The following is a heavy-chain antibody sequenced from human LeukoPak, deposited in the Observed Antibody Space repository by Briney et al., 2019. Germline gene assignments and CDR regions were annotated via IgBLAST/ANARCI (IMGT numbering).Heavy chain of an antibody. CDR2: VYYSGNT. D-gene: IGHD3-10*01. CDR1: GGSISSGTSY. Sequence: PSETLSLTCSVSGGSISSGTSYWDWMRQPPGKGLEWIGSVYYSGNTYYNPSLKNRVTISVDTSKNQFSLKLTSVTAADTAKYYCARRRRTVRFGEFFHCMDVWGNGTTVSVSS. J-gene: IGHJ6*04. CDR3: ARRRRTVRFGEFFHCMDV. V-gene: IGHV4-39*01.